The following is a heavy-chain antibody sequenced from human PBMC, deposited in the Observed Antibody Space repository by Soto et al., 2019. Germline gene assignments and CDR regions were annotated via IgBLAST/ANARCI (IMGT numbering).Heavy chain of an antibody. CDR2: IYPGDSDT. CDR1: GYSFTSYW. V-gene: IGHV5-51*01. Sequence: GESLKISCKGSGYSFTSYWIGWVRQMPGKGLEWMGIIYPGDSDTRYSPSFQGQVTISADKSISTAYLQWSSLKASDTAMYYCARRNRYYYDSSGYYHFDYWGQGTLVTVSS. CDR3: ARRNRYYYDSSGYYHFDY. J-gene: IGHJ4*02. D-gene: IGHD3-22*01.